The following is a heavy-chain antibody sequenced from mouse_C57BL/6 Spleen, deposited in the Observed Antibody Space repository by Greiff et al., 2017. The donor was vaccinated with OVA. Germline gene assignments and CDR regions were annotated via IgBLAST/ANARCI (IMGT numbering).Heavy chain of an antibody. D-gene: IGHD1-1*01. Sequence: EVQRVESGGGLVKPGGSLKLSCAASGFTFSDYGMHCVRQAPEKGLEWVAYISSGSSTIYYADTVKGRFTISRDNAKNTLFLQMTSLRSEDTAMYYCARTTVVSRDWYFGVWGTGTTVTVSS. CDR1: GFTFSDYG. J-gene: IGHJ1*03. CDR2: ISSGSSTI. V-gene: IGHV5-17*01. CDR3: ARTTVVSRDWYFGV.